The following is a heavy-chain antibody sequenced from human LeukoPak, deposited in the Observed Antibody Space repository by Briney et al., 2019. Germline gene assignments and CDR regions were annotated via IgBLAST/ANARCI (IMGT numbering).Heavy chain of an antibody. Sequence: GESLRISCKGSGYSFTSYWISWVRQMPGKGLEWMGRIDPSDSYTNYSPSFQGRVTISADKSISTAYLQWSSLKASDTAMYYCARRRRDYYYYYGMDVWGQGTTVTVSS. V-gene: IGHV5-10-1*01. CDR1: GYSFTSYW. CDR3: ARRRRDYYYYYGMDV. J-gene: IGHJ6*02. CDR2: IDPSDSYT.